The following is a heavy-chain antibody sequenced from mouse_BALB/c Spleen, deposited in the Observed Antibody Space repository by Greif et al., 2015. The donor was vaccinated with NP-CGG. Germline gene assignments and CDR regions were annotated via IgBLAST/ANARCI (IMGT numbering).Heavy chain of an antibody. CDR1: GYTFISYY. V-gene: IGHV1S81*02. D-gene: IGHD1-2*01. J-gene: IGHJ2*01. CDR3: TRGRRRDFDF. Sequence: VQLQESGAELVKPGASVKLSCKASGYTFISYYMYWVKQRPGQGLEWIGEINPSNGGANLNEKFKSKATLTVDKSSSTAYMQLSCLTSEDSAVYFCTRGRRRDFDFWGQGTTLTVSS. CDR2: INPSNGGA.